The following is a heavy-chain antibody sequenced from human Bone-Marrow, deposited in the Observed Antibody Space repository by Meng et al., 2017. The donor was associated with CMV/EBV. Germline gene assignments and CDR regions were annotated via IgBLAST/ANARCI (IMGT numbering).Heavy chain of an antibody. Sequence: SYAMRCVRQSPGQRLEWMGWINAGNGNTRYSQKFQGRVTITRDTSASTAYMELSSLRSEDTAVYYCARSTYYYDSSGYYKSYYFDYWGQGTLVTVSS. D-gene: IGHD3-22*01. J-gene: IGHJ4*02. CDR2: INAGNGNT. CDR3: ARSTYYYDSSGYYKSYYFDY. V-gene: IGHV1-3*01. CDR1: SYA.